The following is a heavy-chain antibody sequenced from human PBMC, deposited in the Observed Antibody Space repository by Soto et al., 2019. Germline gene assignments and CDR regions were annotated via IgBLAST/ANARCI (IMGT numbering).Heavy chain of an antibody. Sequence: GGSLRLSCAASGFTFSRYAINKVRPAPGKGLEWGSTMSGSGGYTYYADSVKGRFTISRDNSNNTLYLQMNSLKAEDTAVYYCAKALGYCRDTSCFAFDFWGQGALVTVSS. CDR2: MSGSGGYT. CDR3: AKALGYCRDTSCFAFDF. V-gene: IGHV3-23*01. D-gene: IGHD2-2*01. CDR1: GFTFSRYA. J-gene: IGHJ4*02.